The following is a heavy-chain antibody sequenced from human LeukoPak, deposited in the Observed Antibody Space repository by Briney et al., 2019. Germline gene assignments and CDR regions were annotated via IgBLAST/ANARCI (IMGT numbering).Heavy chain of an antibody. CDR3: ARDHFYCSSTNCYRLDYYYYMDV. J-gene: IGHJ6*03. Sequence: ASVKVSCKASGYTFTGYYMHWVRQAPGQGLEWMGRINPNSGGTNYAQKFQGRVTMTRDTSISTAYMELSRLRSDDTAVYYCARDHFYCSSTNCYRLDYYYYMDVWGKGTTVTVSS. CDR2: INPNSGGT. CDR1: GYTFTGYY. V-gene: IGHV1-2*06. D-gene: IGHD2-2*01.